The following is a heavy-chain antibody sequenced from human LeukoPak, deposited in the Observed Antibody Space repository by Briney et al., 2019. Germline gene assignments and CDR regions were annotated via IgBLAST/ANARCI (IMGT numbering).Heavy chain of an antibody. V-gene: IGHV1-2*02. CDR2: IGPTSGGT. D-gene: IGHD4-23*01. CDR1: GYTFTDYY. J-gene: IGHJ4*02. Sequence: ASVKVSCKASGYTFTDYYIHWVRQAPGQGLEWMGWIGPTSGGTNYAQKFQGRVTMTRDTSINSAYLELSGLTSDDTAVFYCARNYGRNSRYFDYWGQGTLVTVSS. CDR3: ARNYGRNSRYFDY.